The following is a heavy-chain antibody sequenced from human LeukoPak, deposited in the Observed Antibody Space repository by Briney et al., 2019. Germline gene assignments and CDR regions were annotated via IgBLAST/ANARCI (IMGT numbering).Heavy chain of an antibody. J-gene: IGHJ3*02. CDR1: GFTFSDYY. CDR3: ARDSYDSFAFDI. CDR2: ISSSGSTI. Sequence: PGGSLRLSCAASGFTFSDYYMSWLRQAPGKGLEGVSYISSSGSTIYYADSVRGRFTISRDNAKNSLYLQMNSLRAEDTAVYYCARDSYDSFAFDIWGQGTMVTVSS. V-gene: IGHV3-11*04. D-gene: IGHD3-22*01.